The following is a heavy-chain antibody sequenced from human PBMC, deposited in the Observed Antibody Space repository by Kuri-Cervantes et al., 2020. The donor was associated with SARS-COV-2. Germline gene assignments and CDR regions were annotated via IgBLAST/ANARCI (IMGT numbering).Heavy chain of an antibody. D-gene: IGHD1-26*01. CDR1: GGSISSSSYY. J-gene: IGHJ4*02. CDR3: ARGGGSYPYYFDY. Sequence: ESLKISCTVSGGSISSSSYYWGWIRQPPGKGLEWIGSIYYSGSTHYNPSLKSRVTISVDTSKNQFSLKLSSVTAADTAVYYCARGGGSYPYYFDYWGQGTLVTVSS. CDR2: IYYSGST. V-gene: IGHV4-39*01.